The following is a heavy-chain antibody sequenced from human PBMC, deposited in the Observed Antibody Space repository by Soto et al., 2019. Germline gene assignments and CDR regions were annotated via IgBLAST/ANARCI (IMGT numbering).Heavy chain of an antibody. CDR1: GGSISSGGYY. D-gene: IGHD4-17*01. CDR3: ARDRLSTVTTYYYYYGMDV. J-gene: IGHJ6*02. V-gene: IGHV4-31*03. Sequence: QVQLQESGPGLVKPSQTLSLTCTVSGGSISSGGYYWSWIRQHPGKGLEWIGYIYYSGSTHYNPALKSRVSISVDKSKNQFSLKLSSVTAADTAVYYCARDRLSTVTTYYYYYGMDVWGQGTTVTVSS. CDR2: IYYSGST.